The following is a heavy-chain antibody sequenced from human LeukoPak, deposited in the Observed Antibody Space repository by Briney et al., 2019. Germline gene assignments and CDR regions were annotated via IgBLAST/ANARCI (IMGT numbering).Heavy chain of an antibody. CDR1: GFTFSSYW. CDR3: ARDGGPYD. CDR2: ISSDGSST. D-gene: IGHD3-16*01. V-gene: IGHV3-74*01. J-gene: IGHJ4*02. Sequence: GGSLRLSCAASGFTFSSYWMHWVRQAPGKGLVWVSRISSDGSSTSYADSVKGRFTISRDNAKNTLYLQMNSLRAEDTAVYYCARDGGPYDWGQGTLVTVSS.